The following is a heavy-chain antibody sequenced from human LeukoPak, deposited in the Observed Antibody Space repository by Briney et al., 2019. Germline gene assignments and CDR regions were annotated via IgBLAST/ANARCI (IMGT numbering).Heavy chain of an antibody. J-gene: IGHJ4*02. CDR3: ARVLRCSSTSCHADFDY. V-gene: IGHV1-2*02. D-gene: IGHD2-2*01. CDR1: GYTFTGYY. Sequence: GASVKVSCKASGYTFTGYYMHWVRQAPGQGLEWVGWINPNSGGTNYAQKFQGRVTMTSDTSISTAYMELSRLRSDDTAVYYCARVLRCSSTSCHADFDYWGQGTLVTVSS. CDR2: INPNSGGT.